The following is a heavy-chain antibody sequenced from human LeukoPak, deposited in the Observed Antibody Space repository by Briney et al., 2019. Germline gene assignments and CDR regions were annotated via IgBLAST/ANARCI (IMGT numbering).Heavy chain of an antibody. V-gene: IGHV4-34*01. J-gene: IGHJ6*03. Sequence: PSEPLSLTCAVYGGSFSNYYWSWIRQPPGKGPEWIGEINDSGRINYNPSLMSRVTVSVDTSKNQFSLRLTSVTATDTAVYYCARRWNYGRNYYIDVWGNGATVSVSS. CDR2: INDSGRI. CDR3: ARRWNYGRNYYIDV. CDR1: GGSFSNYY. D-gene: IGHD1-7*01.